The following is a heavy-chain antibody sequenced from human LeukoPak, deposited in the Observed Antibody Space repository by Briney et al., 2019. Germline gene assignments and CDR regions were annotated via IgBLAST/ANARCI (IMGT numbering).Heavy chain of an antibody. Sequence: SETLSLTCTVSGGSISSSSYYWGWIRQPPGKGLEWIGYIYYSGSTNYNPSLKSRVTISVDTSKNQFSLKLSSVTAADTAVYYCAREGLGSGAYGGIDYWGQGTLVTVSS. CDR1: GGSISSSSYY. CDR2: IYYSGST. V-gene: IGHV4-61*01. CDR3: AREGLGSGAYGGIDY. J-gene: IGHJ4*02. D-gene: IGHD1-26*01.